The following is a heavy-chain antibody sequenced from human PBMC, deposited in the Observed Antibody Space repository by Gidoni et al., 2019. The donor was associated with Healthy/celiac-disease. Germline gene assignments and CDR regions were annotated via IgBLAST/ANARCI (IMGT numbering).Heavy chain of an antibody. CDR3: ARAVLAYCGGDCYPAAFDI. CDR2: IYYSGST. V-gene: IGHV4-30-4*01. J-gene: IGHJ3*02. D-gene: IGHD2-21*02. Sequence: QVQLQESGPGLVKPSQTLSLTCTVSGGSISSGDYYWSWIRQPPGTGLEWIGYIYYSGSTYYNPSLKSRVTISVDTSKNQFSLKLSSVTAADTAVYYCARAVLAYCGGDCYPAAFDIWGQGTMVTVSS. CDR1: GGSISSGDYY.